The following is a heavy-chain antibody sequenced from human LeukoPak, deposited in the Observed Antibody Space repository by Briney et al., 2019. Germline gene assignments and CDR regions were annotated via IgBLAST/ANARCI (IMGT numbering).Heavy chain of an antibody. D-gene: IGHD6-13*01. CDR1: GFNVFSSY. Sequence: PGGSLRLSCAASGFNVFSSYMSWVRQAPGKGLEWVSFIYSDGSTIYADSVKGRFTISRDYSKSSIYLLMNSLMAEDTAMYYCAILAAAAPFDYWGQGTLVTVSS. CDR2: IYSDGST. CDR3: AILAAAAPFDY. V-gene: IGHV3-53*01. J-gene: IGHJ4*02.